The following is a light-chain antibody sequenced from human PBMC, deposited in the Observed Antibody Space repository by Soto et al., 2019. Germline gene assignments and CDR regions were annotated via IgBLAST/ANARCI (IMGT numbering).Light chain of an antibody. Sequence: DIQMTQSPSTLSASVGDRVTITCRASQSISSWLAWYQQKPGKAPKLLIYDASSLESGVPSRLSGSGSGTEFPLTIASLQPDDFATYYCQQYNSYSVTFGQGTKLEIK. J-gene: IGKJ2*01. CDR2: DAS. CDR3: QQYNSYSVT. CDR1: QSISSW. V-gene: IGKV1-5*01.